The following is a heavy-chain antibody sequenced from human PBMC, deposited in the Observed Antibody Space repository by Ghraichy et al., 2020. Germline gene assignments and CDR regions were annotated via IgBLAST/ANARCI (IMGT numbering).Heavy chain of an antibody. D-gene: IGHD6-19*01. J-gene: IGHJ4*02. CDR1: GGSMSSSF. CDR3: ARYRSGWYGVFDY. V-gene: IGHV4-59*01. CDR2: VYFNGST. Sequence: SETLSLTCSVSGGSMSSSFWGWIRQPPGKGLEWIGYVYFNGSTKYSPSLKSRVTISVDPSKNQFSLKLSSVTAADTAVYFCARYRSGWYGVFDYWGQGALVTVSS.